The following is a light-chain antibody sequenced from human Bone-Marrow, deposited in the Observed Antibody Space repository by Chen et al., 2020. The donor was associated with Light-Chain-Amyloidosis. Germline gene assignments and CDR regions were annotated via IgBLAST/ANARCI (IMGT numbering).Light chain of an antibody. CDR2: DDS. CDR3: QVWDRSSDRPV. CDR1: NIGSTS. Sequence: SYVLTQPSSVSVAPGQTATIACGGNNIGSTSVHWYQQTPGQAPRLVVYDDSDRPSGIPERVSGSNSGNTATLTISRVEAGDEADYYCQVWDRSSDRPVFGGGTKLTVL. J-gene: IGLJ3*02. V-gene: IGLV3-21*02.